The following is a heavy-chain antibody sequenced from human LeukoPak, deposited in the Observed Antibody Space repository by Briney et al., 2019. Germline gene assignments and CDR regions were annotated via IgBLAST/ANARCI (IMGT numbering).Heavy chain of an antibody. Sequence: ASVKVPCKASSYTFTSYGISWVRQAPGQGLEWMGWISAYNGNTNYAQKLQGRVTMTTDTSTSTAYMELRSLRSDDTAVYYCARVRGGRYCSGTTCYWFDPWGQGTLVTVSS. D-gene: IGHD2-15*01. CDR2: ISAYNGNT. CDR3: ARVRGGRYCSGTTCYWFDP. V-gene: IGHV1-18*01. CDR1: SYTFTSYG. J-gene: IGHJ5*02.